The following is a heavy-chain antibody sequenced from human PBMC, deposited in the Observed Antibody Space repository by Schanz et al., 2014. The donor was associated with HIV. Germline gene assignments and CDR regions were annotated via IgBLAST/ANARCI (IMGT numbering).Heavy chain of an antibody. Sequence: QVPLVQSGAEVKKPGASVKVSCKAFGYTFTRYDINWVRQATGQGLEWMGWMNPNSGNTGYAQKFQGRVTMTRNPSINTAYMELSSLRSEDTAVYYCARGRFCSGGSCYHDYWGQGTLVTVSS. V-gene: IGHV1-8*01. CDR2: MNPNSGNT. D-gene: IGHD2-15*01. CDR1: GYTFTRYD. CDR3: ARGRFCSGGSCYHDY. J-gene: IGHJ4*02.